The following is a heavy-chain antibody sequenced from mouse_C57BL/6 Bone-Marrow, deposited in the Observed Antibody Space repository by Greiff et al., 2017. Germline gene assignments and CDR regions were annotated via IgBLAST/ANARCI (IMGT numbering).Heavy chain of an antibody. CDR2: INPSNGGT. CDR1: GYAFTSYW. Sequence: VQLQQPGTELVKPGASVKLSCKASGYAFTSYWMHWVKQRPGQGLAWIGNINPSNGGTNYNEKFKSKATLTVDKSSSTAYMQLSSLTSEDSAVYYCARWTVGGYYFDYWGQGTTLTVSS. D-gene: IGHD1-1*01. V-gene: IGHV1-53*01. CDR3: ARWTVGGYYFDY. J-gene: IGHJ2*01.